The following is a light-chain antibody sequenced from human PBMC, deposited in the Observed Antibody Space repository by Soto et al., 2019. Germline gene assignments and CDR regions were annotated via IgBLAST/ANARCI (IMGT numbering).Light chain of an antibody. CDR3: QQYNSYWT. Sequence: DIQMTQSPSTLSASVGDRVTITCRASQSISSWLAWYQQKPGKAPKLLIYDASSLESGVPSRFGGSGSGTEFTLTISSLQPDDFATYYCQQYNSYWTFGQGTKVDIK. J-gene: IGKJ1*01. CDR1: QSISSW. CDR2: DAS. V-gene: IGKV1-5*01.